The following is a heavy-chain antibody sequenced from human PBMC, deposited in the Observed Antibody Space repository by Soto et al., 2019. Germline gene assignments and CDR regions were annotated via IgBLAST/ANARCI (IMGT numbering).Heavy chain of an antibody. Sequence: PGGSLRLSCAASGFTFSSYGMHWVRQAPGKGLEWVAVISYDGSNKYYADSVKGRFTISRDNSKNTLYLQMNSLRAEETAVYYCAKDPFPIGIVVKYGMDVWGQGTTVTVSS. D-gene: IGHD3-22*01. CDR1: GFTFSSYG. J-gene: IGHJ6*02. CDR2: ISYDGSNK. CDR3: AKDPFPIGIVVKYGMDV. V-gene: IGHV3-30*18.